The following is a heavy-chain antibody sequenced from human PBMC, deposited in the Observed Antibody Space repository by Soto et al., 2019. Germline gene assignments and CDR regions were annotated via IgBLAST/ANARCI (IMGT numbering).Heavy chain of an antibody. V-gene: IGHV4-61*05. D-gene: IGHD6-13*01. J-gene: IGHJ4*02. CDR3: ARGLRSWTYYFDY. CDR2: IYYSGST. Sequence: SETLSLTCTVSGGSISYSGYYWDWIRQHPGKGLEWIGYIYYSGSTNYNPSLKSRVTISVDTSKNQFSLKLSSVTAADTAVYYRARGLRSWTYYFDYWGQGIQVTVSS. CDR1: GGSISYSGYY.